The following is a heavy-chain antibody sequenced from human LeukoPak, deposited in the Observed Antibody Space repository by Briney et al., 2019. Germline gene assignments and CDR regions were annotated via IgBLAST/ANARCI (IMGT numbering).Heavy chain of an antibody. CDR2: VYPSGST. J-gene: IGHJ4*02. CDR3: ARGHNSGWRNFDY. Sequence: SETLSLTCTVSGGSISSYYWNWIRQPAGKGLEWIGHVYPSGSTNSNPSLQSRVTMSVDTSKSQFSLKLTSVTAADTAVYFCARGHNSGWRNFDYWGQGTLVTVSS. D-gene: IGHD6-19*01. CDR1: GGSISSYY. V-gene: IGHV4-4*07.